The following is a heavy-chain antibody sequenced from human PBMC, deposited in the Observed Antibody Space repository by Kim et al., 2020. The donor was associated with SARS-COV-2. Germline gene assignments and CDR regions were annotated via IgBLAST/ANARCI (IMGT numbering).Heavy chain of an antibody. V-gene: IGHV3-21*01. J-gene: IGHJ6*02. Sequence: GGSLRLSCAASGFTFSSYSMNWVRQAPGKGLEWVSSISSSSSYIYYADSVKGRFTISRDNAKNSLYLQMNSLRAEDTAVYYCARDGGPGDSSGYYRRLYYGMDVWGQGTTVTVSS. D-gene: IGHD3-22*01. CDR2: ISSSSSYI. CDR3: ARDGGPGDSSGYYRRLYYGMDV. CDR1: GFTFSSYS.